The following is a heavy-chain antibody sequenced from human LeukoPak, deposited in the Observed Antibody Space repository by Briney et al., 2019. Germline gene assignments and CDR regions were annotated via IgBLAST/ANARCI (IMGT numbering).Heavy chain of an antibody. CDR3: ARDPDPIVGVSFDY. D-gene: IGHD1-26*01. CDR1: GFTFTDYW. Sequence: GGSLRLSCTTSGFTFTDYWMNWVRQAPGKGLEWVANVNQGGSEKNYVDSVKGRFTISRDNAKNSLYLQMNSLGVEDTAVYYCARDPDPIVGVSFDYWGQGTLVTVSS. V-gene: IGHV3-7*03. J-gene: IGHJ4*02. CDR2: VNQGGSEK.